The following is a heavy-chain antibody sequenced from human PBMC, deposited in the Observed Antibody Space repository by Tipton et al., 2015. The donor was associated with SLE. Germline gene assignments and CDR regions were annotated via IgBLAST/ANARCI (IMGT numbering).Heavy chain of an antibody. Sequence: TLSLTCAVYGGSFSDYYWSWIRQPPGKGLEWIGEINHSGSTNYNPSLKSRVTISVDTSKNQFSLKLGSVTAADMAVYYCGSAPSGSTRWFDPWGQGTLVTVSS. J-gene: IGHJ5*02. CDR1: GGSFSDYY. CDR2: INHSGST. D-gene: IGHD5-12*01. CDR3: GSAPSGSTRWFDP. V-gene: IGHV4-34*01.